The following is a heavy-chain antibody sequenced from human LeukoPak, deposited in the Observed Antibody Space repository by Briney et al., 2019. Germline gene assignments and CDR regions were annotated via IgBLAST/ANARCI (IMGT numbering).Heavy chain of an antibody. V-gene: IGHV4-34*01. CDR3: ARRWNYGRNYYIDV. Sequence: SETLSLTCAVYGGSFSNYYWSWIRQTPGKGMEWIGEINDSGRTNYNPSLMSRVTISVDTSKNQFSLRLTSVTATDTAVYYCARRWNYGRNYYIDVWGKGATVGVSS. CDR2: INDSGRT. CDR1: GGSFSNYY. D-gene: IGHD1-7*01. J-gene: IGHJ6*03.